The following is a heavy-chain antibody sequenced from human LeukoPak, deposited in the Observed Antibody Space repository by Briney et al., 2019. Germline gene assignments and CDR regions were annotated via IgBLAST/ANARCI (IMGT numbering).Heavy chain of an antibody. D-gene: IGHD6-13*01. CDR2: IYYSGST. CDR3: ARGTLDNPGIFDY. CDR1: GGSISSGGYY. V-gene: IGHV4-31*03. J-gene: IGHJ4*02. Sequence: ASETLSLTCTVSGGSISSGGYYWSWIRQHPGKGLEWIGYIYYSGSTYYNPSLKSRVTISVDTSKNQFSLKLSSVTAADTAVYYCARGTLDNPGIFDYWGQGTLVTVSS.